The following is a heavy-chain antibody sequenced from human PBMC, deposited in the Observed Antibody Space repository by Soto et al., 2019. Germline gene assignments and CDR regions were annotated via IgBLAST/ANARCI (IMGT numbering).Heavy chain of an antibody. J-gene: IGHJ4*02. CDR2: IYYSGST. Sequence: PSETLSLTCTVSGGSISSGGYYWSWIRQHPGKGLEWIGYIYYSGSTYYNPSLKSRDTISVDTSKNQFSLKLSSVTAADTAVYYCARVGITMVRGTNPDNDYWGQGTLVTVSS. CDR1: GGSISSGGYY. D-gene: IGHD3-10*01. CDR3: ARVGITMVRGTNPDNDY. V-gene: IGHV4-31*03.